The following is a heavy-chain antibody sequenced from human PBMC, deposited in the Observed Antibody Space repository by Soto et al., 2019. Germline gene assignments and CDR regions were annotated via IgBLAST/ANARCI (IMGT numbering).Heavy chain of an antibody. CDR2: IYYSGST. D-gene: IGHD1-26*01. CDR1: GGSISSYY. J-gene: IGHJ4*02. V-gene: IGHV4-59*01. Sequence: QVQLQESGPGLVKPSETLSLTCTVSGGSISSYYWSWFRQPPGKGLEWIGYIYYSGSTNYNASLKSRVTISVDTSKNQFSLKLSSVTAADTAVYYCARRYGGNFDYWGQGTLVTVSS. CDR3: ARRYGGNFDY.